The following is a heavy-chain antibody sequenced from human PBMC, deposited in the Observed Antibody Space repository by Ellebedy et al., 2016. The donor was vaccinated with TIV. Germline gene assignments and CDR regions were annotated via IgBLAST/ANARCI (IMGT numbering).Heavy chain of an antibody. CDR3: ARARYGSGSSYNVFDY. V-gene: IGHV3-74*01. CDR2: MKGDGSSV. D-gene: IGHD3-10*01. J-gene: IGHJ4*02. Sequence: GESLKISCAASGFTFSSYWMYWVRQAPGKGLEWVSRMKGDGSSVTYADSVKGRFTISSDNAKNTLYLQMDSLKPEDTAVYYCARARYGSGSSYNVFDYWGLGSLVTVSS. CDR1: GFTFSSYW.